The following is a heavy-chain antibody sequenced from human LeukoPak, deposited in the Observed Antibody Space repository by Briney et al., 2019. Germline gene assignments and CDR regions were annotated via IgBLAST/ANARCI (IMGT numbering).Heavy chain of an antibody. CDR3: ARVSRAGSGSYGY. Sequence: ASVKVSCKASGYTFTSYGISWVRQAPGQGLEWMGWINPNSGGTNYAQKFQGRVTMTRDTSISTAYMELSRLRSDDTAVYYCARVSRAGSGSYGYWGQGTLVTVSS. D-gene: IGHD3-10*01. CDR1: GYTFTSYG. CDR2: INPNSGGT. J-gene: IGHJ4*02. V-gene: IGHV1-2*02.